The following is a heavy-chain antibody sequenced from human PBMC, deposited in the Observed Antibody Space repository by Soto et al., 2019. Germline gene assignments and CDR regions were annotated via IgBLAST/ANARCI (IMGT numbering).Heavy chain of an antibody. CDR1: GASVSSGNYY. CDR2: ISHSGST. J-gene: IGHJ4*02. Sequence: QVQLQESGPGLVKPSETLSLTCTVSGASVSSGNYYWSWIRQPPGKGLECIGYISHSGSTNYNPSLKSRVTISIDTSKNQFSLKLSSVTAADTAVYHCARGSGSYYAYWGQGTLVTVSS. CDR3: ARGSGSYYAY. D-gene: IGHD1-26*01. V-gene: IGHV4-61*01.